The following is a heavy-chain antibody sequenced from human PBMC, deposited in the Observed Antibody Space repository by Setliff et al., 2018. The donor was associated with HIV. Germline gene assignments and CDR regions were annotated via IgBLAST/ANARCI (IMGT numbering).Heavy chain of an antibody. CDR2: INPGGGYT. V-gene: IGHV1-46*01. D-gene: IGHD6-19*01. J-gene: IGHJ4*02. Sequence: ASVKVSCKASGYTFSSYYMHWVRQAPGQGLGWMGIINPGGGYTTYAQTFQGRVTMTRDTSTSTFYMELNSLRSEDTAVYDCARDPGYSSSEALDYWGQGTLVTVSS. CDR3: ARDPGYSSSEALDY. CDR1: GYTFSSYY.